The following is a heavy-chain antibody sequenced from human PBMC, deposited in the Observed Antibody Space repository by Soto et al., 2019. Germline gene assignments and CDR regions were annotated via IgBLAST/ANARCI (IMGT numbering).Heavy chain of an antibody. Sequence: ASVKVSCKTSGYTFAAYYIHWVRQAPGQGLEWMGWINPNSGGTNYAQKFQGRVTMTRDTSISTAYMELSRLRSDDTAVYYCARGDYSSGWYGLFDYWGQGTLVTVSS. CDR1: GYTFAAYY. D-gene: IGHD6-19*01. CDR2: INPNSGGT. CDR3: ARGDYSSGWYGLFDY. J-gene: IGHJ4*02. V-gene: IGHV1-2*02.